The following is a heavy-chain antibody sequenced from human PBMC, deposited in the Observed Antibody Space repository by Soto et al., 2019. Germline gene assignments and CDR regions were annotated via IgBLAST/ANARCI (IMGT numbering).Heavy chain of an antibody. D-gene: IGHD3-9*01. V-gene: IGHV3-7*01. J-gene: IGHJ4*02. CDR1: GFTFSDYS. CDR3: ARDIDDILTGYSYFDY. Sequence: GGSLRLSCAASGFTFSDYSMSWVRQSPGKWLEGVANIKQDGGEEDYVDSVKGRLTISRDNAKNSLYLQMNSLRAEDTAVYYCARDIDDILTGYSYFDYWGQGTLVTVSS. CDR2: IKQDGGEE.